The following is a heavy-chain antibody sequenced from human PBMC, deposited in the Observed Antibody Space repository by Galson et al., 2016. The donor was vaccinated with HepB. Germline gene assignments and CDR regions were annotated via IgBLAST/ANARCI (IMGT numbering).Heavy chain of an antibody. CDR2: IIPIYGPA. Sequence: SVKVSCKASGGTFGSYVFSWVRQAPGQGLEWMGGIIPIYGPANYAQKFQGRVTITADDSTRTAYMELRSLRSDDTAVYYCARADSWLVTDDYYHTMDVWGQGTTIIVSS. CDR3: ARADSWLVTDDYYHTMDV. D-gene: IGHD6-19*01. J-gene: IGHJ6*02. CDR1: GGTFGSYV. V-gene: IGHV1-69*13.